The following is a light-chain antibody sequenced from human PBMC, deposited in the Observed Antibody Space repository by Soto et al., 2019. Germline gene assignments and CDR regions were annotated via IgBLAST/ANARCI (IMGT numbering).Light chain of an antibody. J-gene: IGKJ3*01. CDR1: QSVSSY. V-gene: IGKV3-11*01. CDR3: QERSNWPWT. CDR2: DAS. Sequence: EIVLTQSPATLSLSPGERATLSCRASQSVSSYLAWYQQKPGQAPRLLIYDASNRATGIPARFSGSGSGTDFTLTISSLEPEDFAVDYCQERSNWPWTFGPGNKVDIK.